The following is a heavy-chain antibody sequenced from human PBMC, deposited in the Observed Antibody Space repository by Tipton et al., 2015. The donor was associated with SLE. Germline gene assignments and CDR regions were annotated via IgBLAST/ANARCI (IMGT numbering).Heavy chain of an antibody. D-gene: IGHD2-15*01. V-gene: IGHV3-7*01. CDR2: IKQDGSEK. Sequence: SLRLSCAASEFTFSSYWMTWVRQAPGKGLEWVANIKQDGSEKYYVDSVKGRFTISRDNAKNSLYLQMNSLRAEDTAVYYCARARGRYCSGGSCLYYFDYWGQGTLVTVSS. J-gene: IGHJ4*02. CDR3: ARARGRYCSGGSCLYYFDY. CDR1: EFTFSSYW.